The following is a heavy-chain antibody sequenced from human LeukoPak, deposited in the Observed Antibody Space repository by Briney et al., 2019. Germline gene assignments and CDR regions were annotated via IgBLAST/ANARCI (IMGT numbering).Heavy chain of an antibody. CDR3: ARACSGGSCYLVAFDI. CDR2: IRSSGDTI. Sequence: GGSLRLSCAASGFTFSSYSMNWVRQAPGKGLEWVSYIRSSGDTIHYADSVKGRFTISRDNSKNTLYLQMNSLRADDTAVYYCARACSGGSCYLVAFDIWGQGTMVTVSS. D-gene: IGHD2-15*01. V-gene: IGHV3-48*01. J-gene: IGHJ3*02. CDR1: GFTFSSYS.